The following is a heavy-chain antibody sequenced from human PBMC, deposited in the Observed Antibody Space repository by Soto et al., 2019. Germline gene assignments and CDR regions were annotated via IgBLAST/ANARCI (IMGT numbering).Heavy chain of an antibody. Sequence: QVQLVESGGGVVQPGRSLRLSCAASGFTFSSYGMHWVRQAPGKGLEWVAVISYDGSNKYYADSVKGRFTISRDNSKNTLYLQMNSLRAEDTAVYYCAGGSPPVSYYYGMDVW. CDR2: ISYDGSNK. J-gene: IGHJ6*01. V-gene: IGHV3-30*03. D-gene: IGHD2-15*01. CDR3: AGGSPPVSYYYGMDV. CDR1: GFTFSSYG.